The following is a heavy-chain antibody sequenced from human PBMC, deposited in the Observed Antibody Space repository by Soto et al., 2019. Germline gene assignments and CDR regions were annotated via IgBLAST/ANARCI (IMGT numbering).Heavy chain of an antibody. D-gene: IGHD3-10*01. CDR3: AIAYHPGSGSGWFVP. V-gene: IGHV4-4*02. Sequence: QVQLQESGPGLVRPSGTLSLTCAVSGASVTSNWLTWVRQPPGKGLEWIGEIYHSGPTNYNPSLKRAVTTXXDXSXXPFPRTPTSVAADDTAVYYCAIAYHPGSGSGWFVPWGQGALVTVSS. CDR2: IYHSGPT. J-gene: IGHJ5*02. CDR1: GASVTSNW.